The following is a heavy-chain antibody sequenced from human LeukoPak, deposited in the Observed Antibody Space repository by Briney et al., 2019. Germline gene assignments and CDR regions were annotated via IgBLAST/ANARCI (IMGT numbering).Heavy chain of an antibody. CDR3: RIGHYSGHA. V-gene: IGHV3-7*01. D-gene: IGHD4-11*01. CDR1: GFTFSSYS. CDR2: IKKDGSEK. J-gene: IGHJ5*02. Sequence: GGSLRLSCAASGFTFSSYSMNWVRQAPGKGLEWVANIKKDGSEKYYVDSVNGRFTISRDNAKNSLYLQMNSLRVEDSAVYYCRIGHYSGHAWGQGTLVTVSS.